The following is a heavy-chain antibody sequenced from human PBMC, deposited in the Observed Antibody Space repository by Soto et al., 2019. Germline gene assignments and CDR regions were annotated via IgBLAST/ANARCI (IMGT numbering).Heavy chain of an antibody. J-gene: IGHJ6*02. V-gene: IGHV3-30*18. CDR1: GYTFNKYG. D-gene: IGHD4-4*01. CDR3: AKRRGDHSNYSWGIDV. Sequence: QVQLVESGGGVVQPGRSLRLSCAASGYTFNKYGMHWIHQALGKEVVWVTVISYDGSHKYYADSVKGRFTISRDNSKNTLYLQMNSLRDEDTAVYYCAKRRGDHSNYSWGIDVWGQGTTVTVSS. CDR2: ISYDGSHK.